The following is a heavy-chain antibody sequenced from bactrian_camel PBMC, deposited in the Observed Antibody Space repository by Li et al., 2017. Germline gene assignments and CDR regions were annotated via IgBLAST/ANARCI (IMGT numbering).Heavy chain of an antibody. J-gene: IGHJ4*01. V-gene: IGHV3S53*01. Sequence: VQLVESGGCSVQAGGSLRLSCVVSGDVVSYCMGWFRQAPGKERELVSTIRKDGSTTYADSVKGRFAISRDDAKNAWYLQMNSLTIDDTGVYYCAACGTAYQGQGTQVTVS. CDR2: IRKDGST. CDR1: GDVVSYC.